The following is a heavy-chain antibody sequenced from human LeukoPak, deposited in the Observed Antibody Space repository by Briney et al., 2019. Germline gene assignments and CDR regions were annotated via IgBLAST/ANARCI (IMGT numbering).Heavy chain of an antibody. CDR3: AAEGGYCSSTSCPGRYYFDY. CDR2: IYYSGST. D-gene: IGHD2-2*01. J-gene: IGHJ4*02. V-gene: IGHV4-30-4*01. Sequence: SQTLSLTCTVSGGSISSGDYYWSWIRQPPGKGLEWIGYIYYSGSTYYNPSLKSRVTISVDTSKNQFSLKLSSVTAADTAVYCCAAEGGYCSSTSCPGRYYFDYWGQGTLVTVSS. CDR1: GGSISSGDYY.